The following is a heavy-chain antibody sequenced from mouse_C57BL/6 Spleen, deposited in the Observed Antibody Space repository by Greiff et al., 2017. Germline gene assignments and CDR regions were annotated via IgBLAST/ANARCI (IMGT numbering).Heavy chain of an antibody. CDR2: IYPGDGDT. J-gene: IGHJ4*01. V-gene: IGHV1-80*01. CDR3: ARATGTDYYAMDY. CDR1: GYAFSSYW. D-gene: IGHD4-1*02. Sequence: VQLQQSGAELVKPGASVKISCKASGYAFSSYWMNWVKQRPGKGLEWIGQIYPGDGDTTYNGKFKGKATLTADKSSSTAYMQLSSLTSEDSAVYFCARATGTDYYAMDYWGQGTSVTVSS.